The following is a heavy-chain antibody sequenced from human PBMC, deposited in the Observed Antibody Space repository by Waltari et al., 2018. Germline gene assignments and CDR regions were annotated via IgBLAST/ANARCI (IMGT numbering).Heavy chain of an antibody. Sequence: EVQLLESGGILVQPGGSLRLSRAASGFAFSTYAMTWVRQAPGKGLEWVSSISFVGGNTYYADSLKGRFTISRDNSKNTLYLQMNSLTVADTAVYYCAKEITAADAPYFFDYWGRGTLVTVSS. CDR1: GFAFSTYA. CDR3: AKEITAADAPYFFDY. J-gene: IGHJ4*02. CDR2: ISFVGGNT. D-gene: IGHD6-13*01. V-gene: IGHV3-23*01.